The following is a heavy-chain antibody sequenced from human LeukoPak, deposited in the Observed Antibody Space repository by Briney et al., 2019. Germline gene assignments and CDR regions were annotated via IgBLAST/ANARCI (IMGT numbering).Heavy chain of an antibody. CDR1: GFTFSSYA. V-gene: IGHV3-23*01. D-gene: IGHD6-19*01. CDR3: AKNFGHSSGWYSDY. J-gene: IGHJ4*02. Sequence: GGSLTLSCAASGFTFSSYAMSWVRQAPGKGLEWVSAISGSGGSTYYADSVKGRFTISRDNSKNTLYLQMNSLRAEDTAVYYCAKNFGHSSGWYSDYWGQGTLVTVSS. CDR2: ISGSGGST.